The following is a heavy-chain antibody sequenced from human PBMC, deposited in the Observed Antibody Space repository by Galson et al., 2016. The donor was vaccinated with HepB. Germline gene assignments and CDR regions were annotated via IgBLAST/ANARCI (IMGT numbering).Heavy chain of an antibody. V-gene: IGHV2-5*02. CDR1: GFSLTTFGVG. J-gene: IGHJ4*02. CDR3: ARSDRYFFDY. Sequence: PALVKPTQTLTLTCSFSGFSLTTFGVGVGWLRQPPGKPLEWLALIYWDDDTRYSPSLKSRLTLTKDTSKNQVVLLVTNMDALDTATYYCARSDRYFFDYWGQGTLVTVSS. CDR2: IYWDDDT. D-gene: IGHD1-14*01.